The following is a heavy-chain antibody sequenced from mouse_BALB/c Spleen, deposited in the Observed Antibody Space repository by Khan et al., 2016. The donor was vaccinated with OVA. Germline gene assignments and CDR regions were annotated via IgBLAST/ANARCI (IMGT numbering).Heavy chain of an antibody. CDR3: ARSYFYGYYFDQ. CDR2: ISGDSNTI. J-gene: IGHJ2*01. V-gene: IGHV5-17*02. D-gene: IGHD1-1*01. Sequence: EVQLVESGGGLVQPGGSRKLSCAASGFTFSSFGMHWVRQAPEKGLEWVAYISGDSNTIYYTDTVKGRFTISRDNPKNTLFLQMTSLRSEGTAMYYCARSYFYGYYFDQWGQGTTLTVSS. CDR1: GFTFSSFG.